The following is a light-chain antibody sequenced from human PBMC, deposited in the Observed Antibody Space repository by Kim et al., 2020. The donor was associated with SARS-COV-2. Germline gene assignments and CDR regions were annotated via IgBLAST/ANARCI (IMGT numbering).Light chain of an antibody. Sequence: SSELTQDPAVSVALGQTVRITCQGDSLRSYYASWYQQKPGQAPVLVIYGKNNRPSGIPDRFSGSSSGNTASLTITGAQAEDEADYYCNSRDSSGNNLVFG. J-gene: IGLJ2*01. CDR3: NSRDSSGNNLV. CDR2: GKN. V-gene: IGLV3-19*01. CDR1: SLRSYY.